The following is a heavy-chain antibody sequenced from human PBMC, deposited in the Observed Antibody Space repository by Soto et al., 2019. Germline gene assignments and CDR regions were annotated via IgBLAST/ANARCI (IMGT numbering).Heavy chain of an antibody. CDR1: GFTFSSYG. D-gene: IGHD3-3*01. CDR3: AKGPLFYRGPYFDY. V-gene: IGHV3-30*18. Sequence: QVQLVESGGGVVQPGRSLRLSCAASGFTFSSYGMHWVRQAPGKGLEWVAVISYDGSNKYYADSVKGRSTISRDNSKNTLYLQMNSLRAEDTAVYYCAKGPLFYRGPYFDYWGQGTLVTVSS. J-gene: IGHJ4*02. CDR2: ISYDGSNK.